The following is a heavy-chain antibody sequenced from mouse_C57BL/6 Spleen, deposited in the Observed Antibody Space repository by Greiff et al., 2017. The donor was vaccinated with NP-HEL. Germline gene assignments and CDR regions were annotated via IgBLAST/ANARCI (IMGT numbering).Heavy chain of an antibody. CDR1: GFNIKDDY. V-gene: IGHV14-4*01. CDR2: IDPENGDT. CDR3: TSTRKLFAY. J-gene: IGHJ3*01. D-gene: IGHD2-1*01. Sequence: EVQLQESGAELVRPGASVKLSCTASGFNIKDDYMHWVKQRPEQGLEWIGWIDPENGDTEYASKFQGKATITADTSSNTAYLQLSSLTSEDTAVYYCTSTRKLFAYWGQGTLVTVSA.